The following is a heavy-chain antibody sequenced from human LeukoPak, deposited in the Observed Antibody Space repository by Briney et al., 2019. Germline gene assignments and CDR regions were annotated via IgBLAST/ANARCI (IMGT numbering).Heavy chain of an antibody. CDR1: GYTFTSYD. CDR2: MNPNSGNT. CDR3: ARGRYCSGGSCYGDWFDP. V-gene: IGHV1-8*01. J-gene: IGHJ5*02. D-gene: IGHD2-15*01. Sequence: ASVKVSCKASGYTFTSYDINWVRQATGQGLEWMGWMNPNSGNTGYAQKFQGRVTMTRNTSISTAYMELSSLRSEDTAVYCCARGRYCSGGSCYGDWFDPWGQGTLVTVSS.